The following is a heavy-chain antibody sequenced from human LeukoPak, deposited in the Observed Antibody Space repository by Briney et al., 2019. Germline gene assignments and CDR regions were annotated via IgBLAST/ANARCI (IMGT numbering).Heavy chain of an antibody. CDR2: ISGSGGST. V-gene: IGHV3-23*01. Sequence: GGSLRLSCAASGFTFSSYAMSWVRQAPGKGLEWVSAISGSGGSTYYADSVKGRFTISRDNSKNTLYLQMNSLRAEDTAVYYCAKVFWRDPTSPTPFDYWGQGTLVTVSS. D-gene: IGHD3-3*01. CDR3: AKVFWRDPTSPTPFDY. J-gene: IGHJ4*02. CDR1: GFTFSSYA.